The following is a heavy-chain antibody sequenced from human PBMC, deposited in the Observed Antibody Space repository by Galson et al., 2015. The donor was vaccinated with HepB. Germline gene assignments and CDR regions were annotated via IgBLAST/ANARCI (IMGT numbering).Heavy chain of an antibody. CDR1: GFSIDSLF. V-gene: IGHV3-53*01. D-gene: IGHD3-16*01. CDR2: IEIGGIK. CDR3: AAGNGGIDS. J-gene: IGHJ4*02. Sequence: SLRLSCAVSGFSIDSLFMTWIRQAPGKGLEFVSIIEIGGIKHYAGSVKGRFAMSGDSSKNTVYLQMNSLTVEDTALYYCAAGNGGIDSWGQGTLVTVSS.